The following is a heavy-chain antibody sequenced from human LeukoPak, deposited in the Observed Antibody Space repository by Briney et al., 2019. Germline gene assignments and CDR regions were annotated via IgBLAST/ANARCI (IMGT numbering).Heavy chain of an antibody. CDR2: ISGSGGST. CDR1: GFTFSSYG. Sequence: GGTLRLSCAASGFTFSSYGTSWVRQAPGKGLEWVSAISGSGGSTYYADSVKGRFTISRDNSKNTLYLQMNSLRAEDTAVYYCAKETYYYDIRSKKLDYWGQGTLVTVSS. D-gene: IGHD3-22*01. V-gene: IGHV3-23*01. CDR3: AKETYYYDIRSKKLDY. J-gene: IGHJ4*02.